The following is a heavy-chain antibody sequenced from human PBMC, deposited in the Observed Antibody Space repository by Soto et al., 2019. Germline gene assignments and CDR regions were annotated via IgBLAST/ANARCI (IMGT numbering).Heavy chain of an antibody. CDR3: ARHGVERVATTTTSNWFDP. CDR2: IYYSGST. J-gene: IGHJ5*02. Sequence: SETLSLTCTVSGGSISSYYWSWIRQPPGKGLEWIGYIYYSGSTNYNPSLKSRVTISVDTSKNQFSLKLSSVTAADTAVYYCARHGVERVATTTTSNWFDPWGQGTLVTVSS. CDR1: GGSISSYY. V-gene: IGHV4-59*08. D-gene: IGHD5-12*01.